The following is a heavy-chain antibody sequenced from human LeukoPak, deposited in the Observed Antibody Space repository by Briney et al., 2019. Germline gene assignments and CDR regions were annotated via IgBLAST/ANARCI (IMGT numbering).Heavy chain of an antibody. J-gene: IGHJ4*02. CDR2: IYYSGST. V-gene: IGHV4-30-4*08. D-gene: IGHD3-10*01. CDR3: ASSPSSGSYSFDY. Sequence: TLSLTCTVSGGSISSGDYYWSWIRQPPGKGLEWIGYIYYSGSTYYNPSLKSRVTISVDTSKNQFSLKLSSMTAADTAVYYCASSPSSGSYSFDYWGQGTLVTVSS. CDR1: GGSISSGDYY.